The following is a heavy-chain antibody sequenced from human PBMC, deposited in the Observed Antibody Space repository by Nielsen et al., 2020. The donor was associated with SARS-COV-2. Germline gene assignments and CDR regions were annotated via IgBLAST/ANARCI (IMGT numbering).Heavy chain of an antibody. J-gene: IGHJ6*03. D-gene: IGHD6-6*01. Sequence: SETLSLTCAVSGGSVSSNDWWTWVRQSPGKGLEWIGEVSHSGSTIYNPSLKSRVTLSVDTSKNQFSLKLSSVTAADTAVYYCARGQLVLAYYYYYYMDVWGKGTTVTVSS. CDR1: GGSVSSNDW. CDR2: VSHSGST. CDR3: ARGQLVLAYYYYYYMDV. V-gene: IGHV4-4*02.